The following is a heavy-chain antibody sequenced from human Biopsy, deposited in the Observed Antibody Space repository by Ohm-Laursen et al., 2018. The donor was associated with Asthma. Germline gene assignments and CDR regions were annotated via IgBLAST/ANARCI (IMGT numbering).Heavy chain of an antibody. D-gene: IGHD3-22*01. CDR3: ARVRKDYYDSSGLSGGWFDP. V-gene: IGHV1-3*01. CDR1: GYTFTNYA. CDR2: INAGNGNT. Sequence: SVKVSCKPSGYTFTNYAIHWVRQAPGQRPEWMGWINAGNGNTKYSQKFQGRVTITRDTSATTAYMELSSLRSEDTAVYYCARVRKDYYDSSGLSGGWFDPWGQGTLVTVSS. J-gene: IGHJ5*02.